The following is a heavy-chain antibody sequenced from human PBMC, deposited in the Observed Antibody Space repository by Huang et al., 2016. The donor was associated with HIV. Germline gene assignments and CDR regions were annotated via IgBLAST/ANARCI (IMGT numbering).Heavy chain of an antibody. V-gene: IGHV4-34*01. CDR1: GGSFSGYY. J-gene: IGHJ6*03. Sequence: QVQLQQWGAGLLRPSETLSLTCAVYGGSFSGYYGTWIRQPPGKGLEWIGEINHSESTNYNPSLNSRVTISVDTSRNQFSLTLTSVTAADTAVYYYARGQGGYYYYYMDVWGKGTTVTVSS. CDR3: ARGQGGYYYYYMDV. CDR2: INHSEST.